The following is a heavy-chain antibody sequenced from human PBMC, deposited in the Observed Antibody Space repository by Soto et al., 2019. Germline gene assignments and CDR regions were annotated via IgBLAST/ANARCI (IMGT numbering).Heavy chain of an antibody. J-gene: IGHJ3*02. V-gene: IGHV3-30-3*01. CDR2: ISYDGSNK. CDR1: GFTFSSYP. CDR3: ARDMGVTTI. Sequence: GGSLRLSCAASGFTFSSYPMHGVRQAPGKGLEWVAVISYDGSNKYYADSVKGRFTISRDNSKNTLYLQMNSLRAEDTAVYYCARDMGVTTIWGQGTMVTVSS. D-gene: IGHD4-17*01.